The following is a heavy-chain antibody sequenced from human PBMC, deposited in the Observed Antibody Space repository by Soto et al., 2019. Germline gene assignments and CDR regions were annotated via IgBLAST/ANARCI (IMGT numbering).Heavy chain of an antibody. V-gene: IGHV4-39*07. D-gene: IGHD4-17*01. CDR1: GGSVSSGSYH. CDR3: ARGAATVTPGWFDP. Sequence: PSETLSLTCTVSGGSVSSGSYHWSWIRQPPGKGLEWIASIYHSGSTYYNPSLKSRVTISVDTSKNQFSLKLSSVTAADTAVYYCARGAATVTPGWFDPWGQGTLVTVSS. CDR2: IYHSGST. J-gene: IGHJ5*02.